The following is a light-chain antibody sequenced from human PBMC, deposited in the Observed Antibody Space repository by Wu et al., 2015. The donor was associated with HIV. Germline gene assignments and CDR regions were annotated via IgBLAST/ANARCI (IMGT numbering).Light chain of an antibody. J-gene: IGKJ2*01. CDR3: QQSYKSPRT. CDR1: ETISNF. Sequence: DIQMTQSPSSLSASVGDRVTITCRASETISNFLNWYQQKPGKAPTLLIFAASSFQSGVPSRFSGSGSGTDFTLTITSLQPEDFATYYCQQSYKSPRTFGQGTKLE. V-gene: IGKV1-39*01. CDR2: AAS.